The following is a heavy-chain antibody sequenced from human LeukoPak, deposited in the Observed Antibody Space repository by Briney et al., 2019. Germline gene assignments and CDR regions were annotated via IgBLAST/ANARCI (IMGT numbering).Heavy chain of an antibody. Sequence: GGSLRLSCAASGFTFSSYSMNWVRRAPGKGLEWVSSISSSSSYIYYADSVKGRFTISRDNAKNSLYLQMNSLRAEDTAVYYCARDLVIYDSSGYYYFDYWGQGTLVTVSS. D-gene: IGHD3-22*01. CDR2: ISSSSSYI. V-gene: IGHV3-21*01. J-gene: IGHJ4*02. CDR1: GFTFSSYS. CDR3: ARDLVIYDSSGYYYFDY.